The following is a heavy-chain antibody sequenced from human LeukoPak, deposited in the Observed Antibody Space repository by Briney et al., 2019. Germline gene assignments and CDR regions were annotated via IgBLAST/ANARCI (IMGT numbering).Heavy chain of an antibody. CDR1: GFTFSSYW. Sequence: GGSLGLSCEASGFTFSSYWMNWVRQAPGKGLEWVANIIQDGSKKYYLDSVKGRFTISRDNAKNSLYLQMNSLRAEDTAVYYCVRAIAAADGYWGQGTLVTVSS. J-gene: IGHJ4*02. CDR3: VRAIAAADGY. D-gene: IGHD6-13*01. CDR2: IIQDGSKK. V-gene: IGHV3-7*01.